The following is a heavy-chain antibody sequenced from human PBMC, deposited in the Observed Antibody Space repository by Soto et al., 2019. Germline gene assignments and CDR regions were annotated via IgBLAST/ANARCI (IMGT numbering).Heavy chain of an antibody. D-gene: IGHD3-10*01. J-gene: IGHJ4*02. CDR3: ASSINMVGGRGGN. Sequence: EVQLVESGGGLVQPGGSLRLSCAASGFTFSSYSMNWVRQAPGKGLEWVSYISSSSSTIYYADSVKGRFTISRDNAKNSLYLQMNSLRDEDTAVYYCASSINMVGGRGGNWGQGTLVTVSS. V-gene: IGHV3-48*02. CDR2: ISSSSSTI. CDR1: GFTFSSYS.